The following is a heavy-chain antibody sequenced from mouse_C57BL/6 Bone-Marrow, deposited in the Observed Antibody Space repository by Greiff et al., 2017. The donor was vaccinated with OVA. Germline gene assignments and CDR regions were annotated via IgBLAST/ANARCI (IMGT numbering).Heavy chain of an antibody. V-gene: IGHV5-4*01. CDR1: GFTFSSYA. J-gene: IGHJ2*01. D-gene: IGHD2-4*01. Sequence: EVQGVESGGGLVKPGGSLKLSCAASGFTFSSYAMSWVRQTPEKRLEWVATISDGGSYTYYPDNVKGRFTISRDNAKNNLYLQMSHLKSEDTAMYYCARAPVHYDYDGRNFDYWGQGTTLTVSS. CDR3: ARAPVHYDYDGRNFDY. CDR2: ISDGGSYT.